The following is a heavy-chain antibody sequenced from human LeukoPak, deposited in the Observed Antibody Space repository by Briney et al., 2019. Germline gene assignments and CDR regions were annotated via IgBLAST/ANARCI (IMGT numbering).Heavy chain of an antibody. D-gene: IGHD2-2*01. CDR1: GFTFSSYS. CDR3: ARDFGSIVVPAATFDY. CDR2: ISSSSTI. V-gene: IGHV3-48*02. J-gene: IGHJ4*02. Sequence: GGSLRLSCAASGFTFSSYSMNWVRQAPGKGLEWVSYISSSSTIYYADSVKGRFTISRDNAKNSLYLQMNSLRDEDTAVYYCARDFGSIVVPAATFDYWGQGTLVTVSS.